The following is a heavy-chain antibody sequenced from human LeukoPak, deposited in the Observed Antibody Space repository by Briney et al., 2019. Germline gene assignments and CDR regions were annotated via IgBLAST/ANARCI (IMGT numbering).Heavy chain of an antibody. Sequence: GGSLRLSCAASGFTFSSYAMSWVRQAPGKGLEWVSAISGSGGSTYYADSVKGRFNISRDNSKNTLYLQMNSLRGEDTAVYYCAKDEQHKYYYDSSGYYGYDYWGQGTLVTVSS. J-gene: IGHJ4*02. CDR2: ISGSGGST. D-gene: IGHD3-22*01. V-gene: IGHV3-23*01. CDR1: GFTFSSYA. CDR3: AKDEQHKYYYDSSGYYGYDY.